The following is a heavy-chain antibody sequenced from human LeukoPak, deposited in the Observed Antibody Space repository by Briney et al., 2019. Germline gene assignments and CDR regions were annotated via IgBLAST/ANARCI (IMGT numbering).Heavy chain of an antibody. CDR1: GGSISSGGYY. D-gene: IGHD6-13*01. V-gene: IGHV4-31*03. J-gene: IGHJ4*02. Sequence: PSETLSLTCTVSGGSISSGGYYWSWIRQHPGKGLEWIGYIYYSGSTYYNPSLKSRVTISVDTSKNQFSLKLSSVTAADTAVYYCARVHSSSWYGSEYYFDYWGQGTLVTVSS. CDR2: IYYSGST. CDR3: ARVHSSSWYGSEYYFDY.